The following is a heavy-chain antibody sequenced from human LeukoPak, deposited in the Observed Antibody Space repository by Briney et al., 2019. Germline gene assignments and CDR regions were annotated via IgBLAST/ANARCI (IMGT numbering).Heavy chain of an antibody. Sequence: PSETLSLTCAVYGGSFSGYYWSWIRQPPGKGLEWIGEINHSGSTNYNPSPKSRVTISVDTSKNQFSLKLSSVTAADTAVYYCARGHLGYCSSTSCYGYYFDYWGQGTLVTVSS. CDR1: GGSFSGYY. CDR3: ARGHLGYCSSTSCYGYYFDY. J-gene: IGHJ4*02. V-gene: IGHV4-34*01. D-gene: IGHD2-2*01. CDR2: INHSGST.